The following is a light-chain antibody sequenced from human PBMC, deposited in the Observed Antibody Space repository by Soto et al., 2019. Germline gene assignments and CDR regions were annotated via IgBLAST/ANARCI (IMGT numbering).Light chain of an antibody. CDR3: QQSYNIPLT. CDR2: VAS. V-gene: IGKV1-39*01. J-gene: IGKJ3*01. CDR1: QTINSY. Sequence: DIQMTQSPSSLSASVGDTVTITCRASQTINSYLNWYQQKPGQAPKLLIYVASSLQSGVPSRFSGRGSGTDFTLTISSLEPEDFATYYCQQSYNIPLTFGPGTKVDSK.